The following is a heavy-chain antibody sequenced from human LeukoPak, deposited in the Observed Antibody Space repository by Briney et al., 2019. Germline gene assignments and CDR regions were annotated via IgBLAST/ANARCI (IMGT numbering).Heavy chain of an antibody. D-gene: IGHD6-19*01. CDR1: GDSINDRY. CDR2: IYYSGST. J-gene: IGHJ4*02. V-gene: IGHV4-59*11. Sequence: PSETLSLTCTVSGDSINDRYWSWIRQPPGRGLEWIGYIYYSGSTNYNPSLKSRVTISVDTSKNQFSLKLSSVTAADTAVYYRARGGWSNDYWGQGTLVTVSS. CDR3: ARGGWSNDY.